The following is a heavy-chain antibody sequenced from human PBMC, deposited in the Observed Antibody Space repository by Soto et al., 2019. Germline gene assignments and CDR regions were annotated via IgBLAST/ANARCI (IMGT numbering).Heavy chain of an antibody. CDR2: ISSRGSTI. CDR1: GFTFSDYY. J-gene: IGHJ6*02. V-gene: IGHV3-11*01. CDR3: ERASAPFHFAIAAAGEGYYYRMDV. Sequence: GGSLRLSCAASGFTFSDYYMSWIRQSPGKGLKWVSYISSRGSTIYYAGSVKGRFTISRDNAKSSLYLQMTRLRAEANAVKYCERASAPFHFAIAAAGEGYYYRMDVWGQGTTVSVSS. D-gene: IGHD6-13*01.